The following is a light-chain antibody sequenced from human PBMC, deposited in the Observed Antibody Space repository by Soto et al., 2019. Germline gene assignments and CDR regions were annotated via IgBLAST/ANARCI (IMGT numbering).Light chain of an antibody. CDR2: GAS. CDR1: QSVTSNY. J-gene: IGKJ1*01. Sequence: DIVLTQSPGTLSSSPGERVTLSCRASQSVTSNYLAWYQQKPGQSPRLLIFGASIRDTGLPDRFSGGGSGKDFTPPISRREPEDTAVISGKEYGTTQESFGKGTKVK. CDR3: KEYGTTQES. V-gene: IGKV3-20*01.